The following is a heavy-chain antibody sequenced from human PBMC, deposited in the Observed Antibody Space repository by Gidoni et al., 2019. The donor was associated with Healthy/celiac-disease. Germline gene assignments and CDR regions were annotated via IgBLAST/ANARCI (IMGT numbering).Heavy chain of an antibody. D-gene: IGHD3-3*01. CDR1: GFTFSSYW. V-gene: IGHV3-7*01. Sequence: EVQLVESGGGLVQPGGSLRLSCAASGFTFSSYWMSWVRQAPGKGLAWVANIKQDGSEKYYGDSVKGRFTISRDNAKNSLYLQMNSLRAEDTAVYYCARDTWTRITIFGVVYYGMDVWGQGTTVTVSS. CDR2: IKQDGSEK. CDR3: ARDTWTRITIFGVVYYGMDV. J-gene: IGHJ6*02.